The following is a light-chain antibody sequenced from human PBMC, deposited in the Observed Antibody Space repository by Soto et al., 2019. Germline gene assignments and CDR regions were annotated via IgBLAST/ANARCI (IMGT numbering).Light chain of an antibody. V-gene: IGLV2-14*01. CDR2: DVS. Sequence: QSALTQPASVSGSPGQSVTISCTGTSSDVGGYNYVSWYQQHPGKAPKLMIYDVSNRPSGVANRSSGSKAGNTASLTSSGRQDEDEADYYCRSYTSSSARVFGTGTKLTVL. J-gene: IGLJ1*01. CDR3: RSYTSSSARV. CDR1: SSDVGGYNY.